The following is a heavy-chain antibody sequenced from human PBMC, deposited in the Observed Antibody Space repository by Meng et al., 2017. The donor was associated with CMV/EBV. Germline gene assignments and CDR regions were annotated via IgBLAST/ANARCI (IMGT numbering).Heavy chain of an antibody. CDR2: IIPIFGTA. Sequence: SVKVSCKASGGTFSSYAISWVRQAPGQGLEWMGGIIPIFGTANYAQKFQGRVTITTDESTSTAYMELSSLRSEDTAVHYCARGGFIVATILVVQNWFDPWGQGTLVTVSS. D-gene: IGHD5-12*01. CDR3: ARGGFIVATILVVQNWFDP. CDR1: GGTFSSYA. J-gene: IGHJ5*02. V-gene: IGHV1-69*05.